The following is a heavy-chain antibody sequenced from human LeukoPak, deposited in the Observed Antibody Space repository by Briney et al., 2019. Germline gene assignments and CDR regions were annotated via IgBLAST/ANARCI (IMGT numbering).Heavy chain of an antibody. CDR2: IYYSGST. V-gene: IGHV4-61*08. J-gene: IGHJ4*02. Sequence: PSETLSLTCTVSGGSISSGGYYWSWIRQHPGKGLEWIGYIYYSGSTYYHPSLKSRVTISVDTSKNQFSLKLSSVTAADTAVYYCARSRVGSSIDYWGQGTLVTVSS. CDR1: GGSISSGGYY. D-gene: IGHD6-13*01. CDR3: ARSRVGSSIDY.